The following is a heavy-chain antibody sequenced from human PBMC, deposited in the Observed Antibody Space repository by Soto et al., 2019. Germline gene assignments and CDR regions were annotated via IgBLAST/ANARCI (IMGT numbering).Heavy chain of an antibody. CDR2: IIPILGIA. Sequence: QVQLVQSGAEVKKPGSSVKVSCKASGGTFSSYTISWVRQAPGQGLEWMGRIIPILGIANYAQKFKGRVTIPPDKTKSTAYMELSSLRSEDTAVYYCARREYSGYVFAMDVWGKGTPVTVS. CDR1: GGTFSSYT. CDR3: ARREYSGYVFAMDV. D-gene: IGHD5-12*01. J-gene: IGHJ6*03. V-gene: IGHV1-69*02.